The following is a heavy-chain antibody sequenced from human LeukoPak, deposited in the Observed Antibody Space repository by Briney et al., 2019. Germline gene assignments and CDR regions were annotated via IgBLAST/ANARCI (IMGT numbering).Heavy chain of an antibody. Sequence: PSETLSLTCTVSGGSISSYYWSWIRQPPGKGLEWLGYIYYSGSTNYNPSLKSRVTISVDTSKNQFSLKLSSVTAADTAVYYCARGPDPYYYYGMDVWGQGTTVTVSS. CDR1: GGSISSYY. CDR3: ARGPDPYYYYGMDV. J-gene: IGHJ6*02. D-gene: IGHD1-14*01. CDR2: IYYSGST. V-gene: IGHV4-59*01.